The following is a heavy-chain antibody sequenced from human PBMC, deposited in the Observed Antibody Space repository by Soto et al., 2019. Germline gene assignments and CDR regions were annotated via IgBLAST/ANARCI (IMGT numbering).Heavy chain of an antibody. D-gene: IGHD1-20*01. CDR1: GGSISNYY. CDR2: INHSGST. J-gene: IGHJ6*02. CDR3: ARVGFNWNDDYYGMDV. V-gene: IGHV4-34*01. Sequence: PSETLSLTCNVSGGSISNYYWAWIRQPPGKGLEWIGEINHSGSTNYNPSLKSRVTISVDTSKNQFSLKLSSVTAADTAVYYCARVGFNWNDDYYGMDVWGQGTTVTVS.